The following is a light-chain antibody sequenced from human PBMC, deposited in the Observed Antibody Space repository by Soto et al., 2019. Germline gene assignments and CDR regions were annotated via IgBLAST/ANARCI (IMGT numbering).Light chain of an antibody. V-gene: IGLV2-23*01. CDR3: CSHAGSSTYV. CDR1: SSDVGSYNL. J-gene: IGLJ1*01. CDR2: EGS. Sequence: QSALTQPASVSGSPGQSITISCTGTSSDVGSYNLVSWYQQHPGKAPKLMIYEGSKRPSGVSNRFSGSKSGNTASLTISGLQAEDEGDYYCCSHAGSSTYVFGTGTKLTVL.